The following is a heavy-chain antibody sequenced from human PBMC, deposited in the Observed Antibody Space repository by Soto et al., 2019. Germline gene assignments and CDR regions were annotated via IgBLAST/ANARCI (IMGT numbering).Heavy chain of an antibody. CDR1: GASISTSYHY. CDR3: ARFNTATDYFDY. J-gene: IGHJ4*02. Sequence: SETLSLTCTVSGASISTSYHYWGWVRQPPGKGLEWIGTIYYSGSTYYNPSLKSRVTISVDTSKNQFSLKLSSVTAADTAVYYCARFNTATDYFDYWGQGTLVTVSS. V-gene: IGHV4-39*01. CDR2: IYYSGST. D-gene: IGHD5-18*01.